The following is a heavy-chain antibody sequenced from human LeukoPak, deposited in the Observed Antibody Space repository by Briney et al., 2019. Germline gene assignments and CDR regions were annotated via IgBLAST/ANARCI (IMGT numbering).Heavy chain of an antibody. V-gene: IGHV1-69*05. J-gene: IGHJ5*02. D-gene: IGHD3-22*01. CDR2: IIPIFGTA. Sequence: VKVSCKASGGTFSSYAISWVRQAPGQGLEWMGRIIPIFGTANYAQKFQGRVTITTDESTSTAYMELSSLRSEDTAVYYCACGYYDSSGSNWFDPWGQGTLVTVSS. CDR3: ACGYYDSSGSNWFDP. CDR1: GGTFSSYA.